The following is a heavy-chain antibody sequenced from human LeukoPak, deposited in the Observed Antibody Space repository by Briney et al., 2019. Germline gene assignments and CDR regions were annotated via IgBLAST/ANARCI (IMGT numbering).Heavy chain of an antibody. V-gene: IGHV1-2*02. Sequence: ASVKVSCKASGYTFTDYYIHWVRRAPGQGLEWMGWITPKNGGTNCAQKFQGRVIMTGDTSITTAYMELSSLRSDDTAVYYCARGDWGSFKSPDSWGQGTLVTVSS. CDR1: GYTFTDYY. CDR2: ITPKNGGT. J-gene: IGHJ4*02. CDR3: ARGDWGSFKSPDS. D-gene: IGHD7-27*01.